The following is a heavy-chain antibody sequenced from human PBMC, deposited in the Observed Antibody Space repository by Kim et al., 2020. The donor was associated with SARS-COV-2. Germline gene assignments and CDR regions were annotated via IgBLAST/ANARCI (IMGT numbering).Heavy chain of an antibody. J-gene: IGHJ6*02. CDR2: ISWDGGST. Sequence: GGSLRLSCAASGFTFDDYTMHWVRQAPGKGLEWVSLISWDGGSTYYADSVKGRFTISRDNSKNSLYLQMNSLRTEDTALYYCAKDHCSSTSCYTGYYYGMDVWGQGTTVTVSS. CDR3: AKDHCSSTSCYTGYYYGMDV. D-gene: IGHD2-2*02. CDR1: GFTFDDYT. V-gene: IGHV3-43*01.